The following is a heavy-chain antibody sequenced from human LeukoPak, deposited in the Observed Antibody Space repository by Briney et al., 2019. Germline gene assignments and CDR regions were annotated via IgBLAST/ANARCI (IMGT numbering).Heavy chain of an antibody. CDR1: GFTFSSYW. Sequence: GGSLRLSCAASGFTFSSYWMHWVRQAPGKGLVWVSRINSDGSSTSYADSVKGRFTISRDNAKNTLYLQMNSLRAEDTAVYYCARDRDSSGYYDWFDPWGQGTLVTVPS. CDR3: ARDRDSSGYYDWFDP. CDR2: INSDGSST. V-gene: IGHV3-74*01. D-gene: IGHD3-22*01. J-gene: IGHJ5*02.